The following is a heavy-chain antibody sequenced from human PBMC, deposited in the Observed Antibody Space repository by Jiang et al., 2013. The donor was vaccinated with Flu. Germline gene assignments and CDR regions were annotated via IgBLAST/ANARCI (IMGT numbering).Heavy chain of an antibody. D-gene: IGHD3-22*01. CDR2: IIPIFGIA. V-gene: IGHV1-69*01. CDR3: ARELSTKTYYYDSSGLLGSWFDP. J-gene: IGHJ5*02. Sequence: WMGGIIPIFGIANYAQKFQGRVTITADESTSTAYMELSSLRSEDTVVYYCARELSTKTYYYDSSGLLGSWFDPWGQGTLVTVSS.